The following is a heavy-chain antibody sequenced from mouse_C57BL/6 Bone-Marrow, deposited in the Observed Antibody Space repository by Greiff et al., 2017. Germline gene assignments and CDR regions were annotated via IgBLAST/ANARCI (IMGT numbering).Heavy chain of an antibody. D-gene: IGHD1-1*01. J-gene: IGHJ1*03. Sequence: VHVKQSGAELVRPGASVKLSCTASGFNIKDYYMHWVKQRPEQGLEWIGRIDPEDGDTEYASKFQGKATMTADTSSNTAYLQLSSLTSEDTAVYYCTITTVVYWYFDVWGTGTTVTVSS. CDR2: IDPEDGDT. CDR3: TITTVVYWYFDV. CDR1: GFNIKDYY. V-gene: IGHV14-1*01.